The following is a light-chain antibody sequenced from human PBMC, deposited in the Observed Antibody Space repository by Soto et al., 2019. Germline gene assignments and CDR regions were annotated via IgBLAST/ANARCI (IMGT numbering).Light chain of an antibody. CDR1: QGIKNY. CDR3: QRYYNAPFT. V-gene: IGKV1-27*01. Sequence: DIQVTQHPSSLSASVGDRVTITCRASQGIKNYLAWYQQKPEETPKLLIYAASTLESGIPPRFSGSGSGTDFTLTINNLQPEDVATYYCQRYYNAPFTFGGGTKVEIK. J-gene: IGKJ4*01. CDR2: AAS.